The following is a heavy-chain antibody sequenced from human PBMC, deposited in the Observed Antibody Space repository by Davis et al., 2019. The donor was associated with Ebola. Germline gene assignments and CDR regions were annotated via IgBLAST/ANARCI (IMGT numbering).Heavy chain of an antibody. CDR1: GYTFTSYW. J-gene: IGHJ1*01. Sequence: GESLKISCKGSGYTFTSYWIAWVRQMPGKGLEWVGLIYPGDSDTRYSPSFQGQVTISADTSLTTAYLQWSSLKASDSAMYYCARLLDYTASAEFYHYWGQGTLVTVSS. CDR3: ARLLDYTASAEFYHY. CDR2: IYPGDSDT. V-gene: IGHV5-51*01. D-gene: IGHD4-11*01.